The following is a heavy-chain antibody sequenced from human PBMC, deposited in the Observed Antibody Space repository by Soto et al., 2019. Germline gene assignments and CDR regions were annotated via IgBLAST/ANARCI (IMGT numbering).Heavy chain of an antibody. CDR2: IKSKTDGGTT. V-gene: IGHV3-15*01. J-gene: IGHJ6*02. CDR1: GFTFSNAW. D-gene: IGHD6-13*01. CDR3: TGYSSRGYYYYGMDV. Sequence: EVQLVESGGGLVKPGGSLRLSCAASGFTFSNAWMSWVRQAPGKGLEWVGRIKSKTDGGTTDYAAPVKGRFTISRDDSKNTLYLQMNSLKTEDTAVYYCTGYSSRGYYYYGMDVWGQGTTVTVSS.